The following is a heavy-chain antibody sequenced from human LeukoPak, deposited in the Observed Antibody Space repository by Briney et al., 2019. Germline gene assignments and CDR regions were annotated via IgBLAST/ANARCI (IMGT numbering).Heavy chain of an antibody. Sequence: ASVKVSCKASGGTFSSYTISWVRQAPGQGLEWMGRIIPILGIANYAQKFQGRVTITADKSTSTAYMELSSLRSEDTAVYYCARGRTGRDGYNFPGYWGQGTLVTVSS. J-gene: IGHJ4*02. CDR3: ARGRTGRDGYNFPGY. CDR2: IIPILGIA. D-gene: IGHD5-24*01. CDR1: GGTFSSYT. V-gene: IGHV1-69*02.